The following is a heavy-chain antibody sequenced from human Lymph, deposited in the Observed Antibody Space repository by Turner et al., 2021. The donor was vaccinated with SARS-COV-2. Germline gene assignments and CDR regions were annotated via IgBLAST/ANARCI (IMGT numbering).Heavy chain of an antibody. V-gene: IGHV3-66*01. CDR1: GIIVSRNY. CDR2: ISSGGST. D-gene: IGHD3-10*01. J-gene: IGHJ3*02. CDR3: ARDFREGAFDI. Sequence: EVQLVESGGGLVQPGGSLRLSCADSGIIVSRNYMSWVRQAPGKGLEWVSVISSGGSTYYAGSVKGRFTISRDNSKNTLYLQMNSLRAEDTAVYYCARDFREGAFDIWGHGTMVTISS.